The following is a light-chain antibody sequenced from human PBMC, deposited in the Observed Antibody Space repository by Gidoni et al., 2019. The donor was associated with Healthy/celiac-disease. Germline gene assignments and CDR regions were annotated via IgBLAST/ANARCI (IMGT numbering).Light chain of an antibody. Sequence: ELVLTQSPATLSLSPGERATLSCRASQSVSSYLAWYQQKPGQAPRLLIYDASNRATGIPARFSGSGSGTDFTLTISSLEPENFAVYYCQQRSNWPRTFXGXTKVEIK. CDR1: QSVSSY. CDR2: DAS. CDR3: QQRSNWPRT. J-gene: IGKJ4*01. V-gene: IGKV3-11*01.